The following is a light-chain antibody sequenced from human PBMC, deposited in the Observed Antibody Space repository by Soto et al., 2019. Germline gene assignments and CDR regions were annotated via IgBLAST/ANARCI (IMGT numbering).Light chain of an antibody. CDR1: QSVGSSY. V-gene: IGKV3-20*01. Sequence: EIMLTQSPGTLSLSPGERATLSCRASQSVGSSYLAWYQQKRGHAPRLLIYGASSSATGIPDRFSGSGSGTDFTLTISRLEPEDFAVYYCQQYGSSSWTFGQGTKVDI. CDR3: QQYGSSSWT. J-gene: IGKJ1*01. CDR2: GAS.